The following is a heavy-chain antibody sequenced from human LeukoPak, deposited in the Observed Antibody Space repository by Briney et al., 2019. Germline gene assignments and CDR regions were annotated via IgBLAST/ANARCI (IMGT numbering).Heavy chain of an antibody. J-gene: IGHJ4*02. CDR2: ISSFSGTI. CDR1: GITFSSYS. CDR3: AKTAGIAAAADFDY. V-gene: IGHV3-48*01. Sequence: GGSLRLSCVASGITFSSYSMNWVRQAPGKGLEWVSYISSFSGTINYVDSVKGRFTISRDNAKNSLYLQMNSLRAEDTAVYYCAKTAGIAAAADFDYWGQGTLVTVSS. D-gene: IGHD6-13*01.